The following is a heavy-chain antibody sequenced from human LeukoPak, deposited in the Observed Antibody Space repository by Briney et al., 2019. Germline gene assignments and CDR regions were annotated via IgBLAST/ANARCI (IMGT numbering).Heavy chain of an antibody. V-gene: IGHV3-7*01. CDR2: IKQDGSEK. CDR1: GFTFSSYW. J-gene: IGHJ4*02. CDR3: ASSATYYDILTGYLY. D-gene: IGHD3-9*01. Sequence: QPGGSLRLSCAASGFTFSSYWTSWVRQAPGKGLEWVANIKQDGSEKYYVDSVKGRFTISRDNAKNSLYLQMNSLRAEDTAVYYCASSATYYDILTGYLYWGQGTLVTVSS.